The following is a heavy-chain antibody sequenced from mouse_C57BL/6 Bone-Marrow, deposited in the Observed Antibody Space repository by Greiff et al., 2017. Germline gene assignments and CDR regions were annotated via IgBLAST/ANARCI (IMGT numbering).Heavy chain of an antibody. D-gene: IGHD1-1*01. Sequence: EVQLVESGPELVKPGASVKISCKASGYSFTGYYMNWVKQSPEKSLEWIGEINPSTGGTTYNQKFKAKATLTVDKSSSTAYMQLKSLTSEDSAVYYCAREGFENYYGSSWYFDVWGTGTTVTVSS. CDR1: GYSFTGYY. CDR3: AREGFENYYGSSWYFDV. CDR2: INPSTGGT. J-gene: IGHJ1*03. V-gene: IGHV1-42*01.